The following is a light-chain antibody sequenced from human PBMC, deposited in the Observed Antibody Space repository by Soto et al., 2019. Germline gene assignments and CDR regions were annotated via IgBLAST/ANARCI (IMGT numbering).Light chain of an antibody. V-gene: IGLV3-21*04. J-gene: IGLJ1*01. CDR2: YDS. CDR3: QVWDSSSDHPLV. CDR1: NIGSKS. Sequence: SYELTQPPSVSVAPGKTARITCGGNNIGSKSVHWYQQKPGQAPVLVIYYDSDRPSGIPERFSGSNSGNTATLTISRVDAGDEADYYCQVWDSSSDHPLVFGTGTKVTVL.